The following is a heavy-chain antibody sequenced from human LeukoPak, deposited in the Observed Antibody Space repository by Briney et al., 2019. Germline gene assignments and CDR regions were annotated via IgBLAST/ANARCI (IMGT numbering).Heavy chain of an antibody. CDR2: VNSDGSST. D-gene: IGHD3-22*01. Sequence: GGSLRLSCAASGFTFSTNWMHWVRRAPGKGLVWVSRVNSDGSSTTYADSVKGRFAFSRDSAKNTLYLQMNSLRAEDTAVYYCARVTYYDDSTGYRFDYWGQGTLVTVSS. CDR1: GFTFSTNW. CDR3: ARVTYYDDSTGYRFDY. V-gene: IGHV3-74*01. J-gene: IGHJ4*02.